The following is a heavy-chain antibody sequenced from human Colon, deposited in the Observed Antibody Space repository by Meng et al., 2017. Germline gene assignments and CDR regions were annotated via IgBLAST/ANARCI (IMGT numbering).Heavy chain of an antibody. Sequence: GESLKISCAASGFSFSGFELNWVRQAPGKGLEWLSFISRSGDNIHYADSVKGRFTISRDNANNSLNLQMNSLRADDTAVYYCAREGGLGGSFFYCCMDVWGQGTTVTVSS. V-gene: IGHV3-48*03. D-gene: IGHD3-16*01. J-gene: IGHJ6*02. CDR2: ISRSGDNI. CDR1: GFSFSGFE. CDR3: AREGGLGGSFFYCCMDV.